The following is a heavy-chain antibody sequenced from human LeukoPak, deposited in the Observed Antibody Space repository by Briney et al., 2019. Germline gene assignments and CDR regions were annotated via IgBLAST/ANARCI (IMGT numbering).Heavy chain of an antibody. J-gene: IGHJ4*02. CDR1: GFTFSSYW. D-gene: IGHD3-9*01. CDR3: AKSGGYDILTGYDYFDY. V-gene: IGHV3-7*01. Sequence: PGGSLRLSCAASGFTFSSYWMSWVRQAPGKGLEWVANIKQDGSNKYYADSVKGRFTISRDNSKNTLYLQMNSLRAEDTAVYYCAKSGGYDILTGYDYFDYWGQGTLVTVSS. CDR2: IKQDGSNK.